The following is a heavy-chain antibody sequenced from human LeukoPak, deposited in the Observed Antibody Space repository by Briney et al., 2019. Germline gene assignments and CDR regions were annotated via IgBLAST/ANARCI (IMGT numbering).Heavy chain of an antibody. Sequence: SVKVSCKASGGTFSSYAISWVRQAPGQGLEWMGGIIPIFGTANYAQKFQGRVTITTDESTSTAYMELSSLRSEDTAVYYCAGDKGLHYYGSGSKAYYYYMDVWGKGTTVTVSS. D-gene: IGHD3-10*01. CDR1: GGTFSSYA. V-gene: IGHV1-69*05. CDR3: AGDKGLHYYGSGSKAYYYYMDV. CDR2: IIPIFGTA. J-gene: IGHJ6*03.